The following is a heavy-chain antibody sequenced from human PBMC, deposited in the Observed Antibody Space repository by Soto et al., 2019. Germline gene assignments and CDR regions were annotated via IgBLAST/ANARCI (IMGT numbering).Heavy chain of an antibody. Sequence: ASVKVSCKVSGYTFTDYYMHWVQQAPGKGLEWMGLVDPEDGETIYAEKFQGRVTITADTSTDTAYMELSSLRSEDTAVYYCATYPIWSGYDYWGQGTLVTVSS. J-gene: IGHJ4*02. CDR1: GYTFTDYY. CDR3: ATYPIWSGYDY. D-gene: IGHD3-3*01. CDR2: VDPEDGET. V-gene: IGHV1-69-2*01.